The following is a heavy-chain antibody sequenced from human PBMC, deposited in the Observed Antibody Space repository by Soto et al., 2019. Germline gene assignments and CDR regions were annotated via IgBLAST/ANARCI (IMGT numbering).Heavy chain of an antibody. CDR2: ISAYNGDT. D-gene: IGHD6-6*01. CDR3: ARARQLVGYFYYYMGV. V-gene: IGHV1-18*01. CDR1: GYTFTNYG. Sequence: ASVKVSCKASGYTFTNYGITWVRQAPGQGLEWMGWISAYNGDTHYTQRLQGRVTMTTGTSTSTAYMELRGLRSDDTAVYYCARARQLVGYFYYYMGVWGKGTTVTVSS. J-gene: IGHJ6*03.